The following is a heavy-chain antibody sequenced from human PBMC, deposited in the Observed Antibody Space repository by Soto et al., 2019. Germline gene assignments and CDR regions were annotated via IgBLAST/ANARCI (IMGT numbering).Heavy chain of an antibody. D-gene: IGHD3-3*01. V-gene: IGHV1-8*01. CDR3: ARGYYDFWSKYYGMDV. CDR2: LNPNSGHT. CDR1: GDTFTSYD. J-gene: IGHJ6*02. Sequence: GASVKFSCKASGDTFTSYDIYWVRHATGQGLEWMGWLNPNSGHTVYAQKFQGRVTMTRNTSISAAYMELTSLRSEDTAVYYCARGYYDFWSKYYGMDVWGQGTTVTVSS.